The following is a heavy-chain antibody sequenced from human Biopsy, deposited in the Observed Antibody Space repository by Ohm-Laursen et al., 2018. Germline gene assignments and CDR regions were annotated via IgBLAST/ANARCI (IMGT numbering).Heavy chain of an antibody. J-gene: IGHJ6*02. V-gene: IGHV4-38-2*01. Sequence: SDTLSLTWAVSGYSVTNDYYWGWIRQPPGKGLEWIGNIYYDGITYYTPPLKSRVAMSVETSKNQFSLRMTSVTAADTAVYYCARVAGGYAYYYGMDVWGQGTTVIVSS. CDR3: ARVAGGYAYYYGMDV. CDR1: GYSVTNDYY. CDR2: IYYDGIT. D-gene: IGHD5-12*01.